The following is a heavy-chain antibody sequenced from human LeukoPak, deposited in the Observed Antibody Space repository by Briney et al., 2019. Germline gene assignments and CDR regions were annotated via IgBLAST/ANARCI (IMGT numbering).Heavy chain of an antibody. V-gene: IGHV4-59*08. CDR1: GGSLSSYY. CDR3: ARRATSGNYQMLHFDS. D-gene: IGHD1-7*01. J-gene: IGHJ4*02. Sequence: SETLSPTCTVSGGSLSSYYWSWVRQPPGKGLEWIGYIYYSGSTNYNPSLKSRVTISVDTSKNQFSLTLSSVTAADTAIYYCARRATSGNYQMLHFDSWGQGILVTVSS. CDR2: IYYSGST.